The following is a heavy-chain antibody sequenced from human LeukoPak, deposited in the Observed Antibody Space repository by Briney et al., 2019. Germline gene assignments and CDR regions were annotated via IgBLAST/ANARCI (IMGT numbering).Heavy chain of an antibody. CDR3: ARGALLLWFDP. D-gene: IGHD3-10*01. V-gene: IGHV4-61*02. CDR1: GGSISSGSYY. CDR2: IYTSGST. Sequence: PSETLSLTCTVSGGSISSGSYYWSWIRQPAGEGLEWIGRIYTSGSTNYNPSLKSRVTISVDTSKNQFSLKLSSVTAADTAVYYCARGALLLWFDPWGQGTLVTVSS. J-gene: IGHJ5*02.